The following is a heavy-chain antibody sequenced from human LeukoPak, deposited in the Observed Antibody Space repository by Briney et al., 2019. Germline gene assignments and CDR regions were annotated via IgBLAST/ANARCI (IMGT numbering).Heavy chain of an antibody. CDR3: ARGDAFSGDH. CDR1: GFSFTNFW. CDR2: IHPEGNGK. V-gene: IGHV3-7*04. Sequence: GGSLRLSCAVSGFSFTNFWISWVRQAPGRGLEWVANIHPEGNGKYHVESVKGRFTISRDNTKNLLFLQMNGLRVEDTAVYYCARGDAFSGDHWGQGTLVTVSS. J-gene: IGHJ4*02.